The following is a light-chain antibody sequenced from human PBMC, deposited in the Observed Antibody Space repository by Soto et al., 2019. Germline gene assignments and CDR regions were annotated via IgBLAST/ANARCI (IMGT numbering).Light chain of an antibody. CDR2: WAS. CDR1: QTVLANSNNMNY. Sequence: DIVMTQSPDSLAVSLGERATINCKSSQTVLANSNNMNYLAWYQQKPGQPPKLVIYWASTRESGVPERFSGSGSGTAFTLTISRLQPEDVAVYYCQQYFKSPWTFGQGTKVEIK. V-gene: IGKV4-1*01. J-gene: IGKJ1*01. CDR3: QQYFKSPWT.